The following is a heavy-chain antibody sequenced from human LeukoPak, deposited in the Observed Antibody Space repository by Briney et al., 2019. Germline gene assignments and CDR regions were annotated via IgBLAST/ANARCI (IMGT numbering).Heavy chain of an antibody. CDR3: ARGDPYYYDSSGYYPFDY. CDR1: GYTFTSYG. V-gene: IGHV7-4-1*02. J-gene: IGHJ4*02. Sequence: ASVKVSCKASGYTFTSYGISWVRQAPGQGLEWMGWINTNTGNPTYAQGFTGRFVFSLDTSVSTAYLQISSLKAEDTAVYYCARGDPYYYDSSGYYPFDYWGQGTLVTVSS. CDR2: INTNTGNP. D-gene: IGHD3-22*01.